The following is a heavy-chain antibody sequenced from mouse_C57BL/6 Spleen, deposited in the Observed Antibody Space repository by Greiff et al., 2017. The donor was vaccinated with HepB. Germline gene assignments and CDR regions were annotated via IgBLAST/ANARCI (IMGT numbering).Heavy chain of an antibody. V-gene: IGHV1-80*01. CDR2: IYPGDGDT. D-gene: IGHD2-4*01. J-gene: IGHJ3*01. CDR3: ARKHYEYVGVFAY. Sequence: QVQLKESGAELVKPGASVKISCKASGYAFSSYWMNWVKQRPGKGLEWIGQIYPGDGDTNYNGKFKGKATLTAAKSSSTAYMKLSSLTSEDSAVYFCARKHYEYVGVFAYWGQGTLVTVSA. CDR1: GYAFSSYW.